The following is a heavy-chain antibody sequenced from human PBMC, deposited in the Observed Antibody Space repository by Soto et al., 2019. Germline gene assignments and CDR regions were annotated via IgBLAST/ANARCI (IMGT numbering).Heavy chain of an antibody. V-gene: IGHV2-5*01. CDR3: APMSGGAASSFHYYGMDF. D-gene: IGHD1-26*01. CDR1: GFSLSTNAVG. CDR2: IYWNDDK. J-gene: IGHJ6*02. Sequence: QISLKESGPTLVHPTQTLTLTCTFSGFSLSTNAVGVSGISQPPGKALEWLALIYWNDDKRYSPSLKSSRAIINDTSNNQVVLIMTSMDPMDTATYYCAPMSGGAASSFHYYGMDFWGQGTTVTVSS.